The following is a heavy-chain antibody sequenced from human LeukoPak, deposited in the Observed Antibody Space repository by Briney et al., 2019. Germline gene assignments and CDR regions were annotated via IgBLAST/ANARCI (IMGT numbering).Heavy chain of an antibody. CDR1: GGSISSYY. V-gene: IGHV4-59*01. Sequence: SETLSLTCTVSGGSISSYYWSWIRQPPRKGREWIGYIYYSGSTNYNPSLKSRVTISVDTSKNQFSLKLSSVTAADTAVYYCAREGYSGFDYWGQGTLVTVSS. CDR3: AREGYSGFDY. D-gene: IGHD5-12*01. CDR2: IYYSGST. J-gene: IGHJ4*02.